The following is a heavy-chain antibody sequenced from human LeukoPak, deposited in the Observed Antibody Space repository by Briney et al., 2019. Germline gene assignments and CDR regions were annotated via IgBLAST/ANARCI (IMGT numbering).Heavy chain of an antibody. D-gene: IGHD6-19*01. J-gene: IGHJ4*02. CDR2: ITVGNGNT. Sequence: GASVKVSCKASGYSFTNYAIHWGRQAPGQRLEWMGWITVGNGNTKYSQKFQDRVTITRDTSANTAYMELSSLRSEDTAVYYCARDLKQFGGWLDYWGQGTLVTVSS. CDR1: GYSFTNYA. V-gene: IGHV1-3*01. CDR3: ARDLKQFGGWLDY.